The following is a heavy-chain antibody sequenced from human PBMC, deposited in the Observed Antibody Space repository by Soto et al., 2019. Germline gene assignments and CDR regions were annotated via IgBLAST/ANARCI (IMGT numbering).Heavy chain of an antibody. CDR1: GGSISSYY. CDR3: ARAHYYGSGSYLDY. J-gene: IGHJ4*02. CDR2: IYYSGST. V-gene: IGHV4-59*01. D-gene: IGHD3-10*01. Sequence: SETLSLTCTVSGGSISSYYWSWIRQPPGKGLEWIGYIYYSGSTNYNPSLKSRVTISVDTSKNQFSLKLSSVTAADTAVYYCARAHYYGSGSYLDYWGQGTLVTVSS.